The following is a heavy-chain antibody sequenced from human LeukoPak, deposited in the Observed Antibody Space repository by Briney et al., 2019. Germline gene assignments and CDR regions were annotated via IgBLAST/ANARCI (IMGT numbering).Heavy chain of an antibody. CDR1: GYSISSGYY. CDR3: ATQPRYDFWSGYYTGSYYYYYMDV. V-gene: IGHV4-38-2*01. D-gene: IGHD3-3*01. CDR2: IYYSGST. Sequence: SETLSLTCAVSGYSISSGYYWGWIRQPPGKGLEWIGSIYYSGSTYYNPSLKSRVTISVDTSKNQFSLKLSSVTAADTAVYYCATQPRYDFWSGYYTGSYYYYYMDVWGKGTTVTVSS. J-gene: IGHJ6*03.